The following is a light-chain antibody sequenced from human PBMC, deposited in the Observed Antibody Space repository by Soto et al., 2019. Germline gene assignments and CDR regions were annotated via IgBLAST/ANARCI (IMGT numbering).Light chain of an antibody. CDR3: ATWDDSLNGYV. J-gene: IGLJ1*01. V-gene: IGLV1-44*01. CDR1: ISNIGSNT. Sequence: QSVLTQPPSASGTPGQRVTISCSGSISNIGSNTVNWYQQLPGMAPKLLIYSNNQRPSGVPDRFSGSKSGTSASLAISGLQSEDEADYYCATWDDSLNGYVFGTGTKLTVL. CDR2: SNN.